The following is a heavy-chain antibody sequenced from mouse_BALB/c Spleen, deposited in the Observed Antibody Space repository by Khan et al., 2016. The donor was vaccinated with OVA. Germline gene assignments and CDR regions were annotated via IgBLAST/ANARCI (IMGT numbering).Heavy chain of an antibody. CDR3: ARDGSRYNYAMDY. Sequence: VQLQQSGPGLVKPSQSLSPTCTVIGYSITSDYAWNWIRQFPGNKLEWMGYISSSGSTNYNPALKSRISITRDTSKNQFFLQLNSVTTEDTATYYCARDGSRYNYAMDYWGQGTSDTVS. V-gene: IGHV3-2*02. J-gene: IGHJ4*01. CDR2: ISSSGST. CDR1: GYSITSDYA. D-gene: IGHD2-3*01.